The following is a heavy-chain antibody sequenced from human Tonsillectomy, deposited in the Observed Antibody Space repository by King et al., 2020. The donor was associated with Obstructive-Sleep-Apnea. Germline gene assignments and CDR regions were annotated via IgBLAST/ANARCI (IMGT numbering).Heavy chain of an antibody. V-gene: IGHV4-39*07. CDR1: GGSISGSTYY. J-gene: IGHJ4*02. Sequence: QLQESGPGLMKPSETLSLTCTVSGGSISGSTYYWVCIRQPPGKGLEWIGSIYYTGSTYYNPSLKSRLTMSVDTSKNQFSLKLNSVTAADTAVYYCARGRAVQLADHWGQGTLVTVAS. CDR2: IYYTGST. D-gene: IGHD1-1*01. CDR3: ARGRAVQLADH.